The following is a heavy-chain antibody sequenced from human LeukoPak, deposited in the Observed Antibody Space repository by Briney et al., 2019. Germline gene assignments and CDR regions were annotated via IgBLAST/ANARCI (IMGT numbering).Heavy chain of an antibody. D-gene: IGHD4-11*01. Sequence: GGSLRLSCAASGFIFSHHSMNWVRQAPGKGLEWVSTISSSSMYTFYVESVKGRFTISRDNAKNSLHLLMNSLRAEDTAVYYCARDWYNNSDAFDLWGQGTMVTVSS. V-gene: IGHV3-21*01. CDR1: GFIFSHHS. CDR2: ISSSSMYT. J-gene: IGHJ3*01. CDR3: ARDWYNNSDAFDL.